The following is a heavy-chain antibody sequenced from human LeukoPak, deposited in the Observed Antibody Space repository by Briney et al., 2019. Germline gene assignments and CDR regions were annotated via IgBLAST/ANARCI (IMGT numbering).Heavy chain of an antibody. V-gene: IGHV4-28*05. CDR2: IYYSGSM. CDR3: ARGRRSSGLRLINPFDI. J-gene: IGHJ3*02. D-gene: IGHD3-22*01. CDR1: GDSISNTDW. Sequence: ASETLSLTCAVSGDSISNTDWRGWFRQPPGKGLESIWYIYYSGSMYYNPTLKSRVTMSVDTSKNQISLNLSSVTAVDTAVYYCARGRRSSGLRLINPFDIWGRGTMVTVSS.